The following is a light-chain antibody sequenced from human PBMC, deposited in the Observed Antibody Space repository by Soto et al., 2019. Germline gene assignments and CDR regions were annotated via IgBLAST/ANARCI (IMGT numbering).Light chain of an antibody. J-gene: IGLJ2*01. CDR3: SSYAGSNNF. CDR1: SSDVGGYNY. CDR2: EVS. Sequence: QSALTQPPSASGSPGQSVTISRTGTSSDVGGYNYVSWYQQHPGKAPKLMIYEVSKRPSGVPDRVSGSKSGNTASLTVSGLQAGDEADYYCSSYAGSNNFFGGGTKLTVL. V-gene: IGLV2-8*01.